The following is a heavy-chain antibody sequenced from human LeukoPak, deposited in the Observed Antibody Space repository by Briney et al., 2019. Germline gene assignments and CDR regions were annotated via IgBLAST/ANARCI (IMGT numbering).Heavy chain of an antibody. CDR2: ISDSGGNT. D-gene: IGHD6-6*01. V-gene: IGHV3-23*01. Sequence: GGSLILSYAASGFTFNTYAMSWVRPAPWERLQRVSGISDSGGNTYYADSVRGRFTISRDNSKNTLYLQMNSLRAEDTAVYYCARHRSSWLIDYWGQGTLVTVSS. J-gene: IGHJ4*02. CDR1: GFTFNTYA. CDR3: ARHRSSWLIDY.